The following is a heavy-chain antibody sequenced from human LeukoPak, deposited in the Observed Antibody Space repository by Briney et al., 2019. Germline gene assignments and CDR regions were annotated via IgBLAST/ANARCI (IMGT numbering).Heavy chain of an antibody. D-gene: IGHD3-22*01. CDR2: IRYDGSNK. CDR3: AKDPTSYYYDSSVDY. V-gene: IGHV3-30*02. Sequence: GGSLRLSCAASGFTFSSYGMHWVRQAPGKGLEWVAFIRYDGSNKYYADSVKGRFTISRDNSKNTLYLQMNSLRAEDTAVYYCAKDPTSYYYDSSVDYWGQGTLVTVSS. J-gene: IGHJ4*02. CDR1: GFTFSSYG.